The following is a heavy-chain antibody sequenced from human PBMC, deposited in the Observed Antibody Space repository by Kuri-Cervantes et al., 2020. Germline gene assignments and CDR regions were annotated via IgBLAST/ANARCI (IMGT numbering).Heavy chain of an antibody. Sequence: GGSLKLSCAAPGFTVSSNYMSWVRQAPGKGLEWVSVIYSGGSTYYADSVKGRFTISRDNSKNTLYLQMNSLRAEDTAVYYCAKDGFIIAGAPSGRGQGTLVTVSS. CDR2: IYSGGST. V-gene: IGHV3-53*01. CDR1: GFTVSSNY. CDR3: AKDGFIIAGAPSG. D-gene: IGHD6-13*01. J-gene: IGHJ4*02.